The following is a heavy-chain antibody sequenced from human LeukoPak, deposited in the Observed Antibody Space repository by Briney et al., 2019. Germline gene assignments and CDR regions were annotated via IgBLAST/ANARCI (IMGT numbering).Heavy chain of an antibody. Sequence: ASVKVSCKASGYTFSSNDINWVRQATGQGLEWMGWMNPHSGNTGYAQKFQGRVTITRNSSISTAYMELSSLRSEDTAVYYCARVDAREPITIFVPTRGNWFDPWGQGTLVTVSS. CDR3: ARVDAREPITIFVPTRGNWFDP. D-gene: IGHD3-3*01. CDR1: GYTFSSND. V-gene: IGHV1-8*01. CDR2: MNPHSGNT. J-gene: IGHJ5*02.